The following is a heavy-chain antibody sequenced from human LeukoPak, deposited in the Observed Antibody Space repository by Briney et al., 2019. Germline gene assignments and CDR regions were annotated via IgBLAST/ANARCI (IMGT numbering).Heavy chain of an antibody. D-gene: IGHD2-21*02. J-gene: IGHJ4*02. Sequence: SETLSLTCTVSGGSISSSSYYWGWIRQPPGKGLEWIGSIYYSGSTNYNPSLKSRVTTSVDTSKKQFSLKLSSVTAADTAVYYCARGQSSVVTDIPYYFDYWGRGTLVTVSS. V-gene: IGHV4-39*07. CDR2: IYYSGST. CDR3: ARGQSSVVTDIPYYFDY. CDR1: GGSISSSSYY.